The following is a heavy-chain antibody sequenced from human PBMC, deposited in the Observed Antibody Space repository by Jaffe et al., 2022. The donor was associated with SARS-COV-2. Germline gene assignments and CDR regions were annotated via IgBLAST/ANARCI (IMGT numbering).Heavy chain of an antibody. D-gene: IGHD1-26*01. CDR2: ISYDGSNK. J-gene: IGHJ3*02. CDR1: GFTFSSYA. V-gene: IGHV3-30*04. Sequence: QVQLVESGGGVVQPGRSLRLSCAASGFTFSSYAMHWVRQAPGKGLEWVAVISYDGSNKYYADSVKGRFTISRDNSKNTLYLQMNSLRAEDTAVYYCARDMEQADAFDIWGQGTMVTVSS. CDR3: ARDMEQADAFDI.